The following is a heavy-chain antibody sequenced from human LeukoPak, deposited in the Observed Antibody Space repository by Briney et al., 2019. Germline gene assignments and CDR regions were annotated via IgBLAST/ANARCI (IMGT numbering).Heavy chain of an antibody. J-gene: IGHJ4*02. CDR3: AIERLRSLYCFDY. V-gene: IGHV1-2*02. CDR1: GYTFTGYY. Sequence: ASVKVSCKASGYTFTGYYMHWVRQAPGQGLEWMGWINPNSGGTNYAQKFQGRVTMTRDTSINTAYMELSRLRSDDTAVYYCAIERLRSLYCFDYWGQGTLVTVSS. D-gene: IGHD4-17*01. CDR2: INPNSGGT.